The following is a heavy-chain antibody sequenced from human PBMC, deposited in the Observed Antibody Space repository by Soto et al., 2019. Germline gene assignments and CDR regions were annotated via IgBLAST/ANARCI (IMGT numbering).Heavy chain of an antibody. CDR1: GFSFGTFV. CDR3: AKNGQWLATPPEA. D-gene: IGHD6-19*01. Sequence: GGSLRLSCAASGFSFGTFVMTWFRQAPGGGLEWVASITDSGYTASYAETVEGRFTVSRDNSKNKLHLQMNDLRVEDTATYYCAKNGQWLATPPEAWGQGTLVTVSS. CDR2: ITDSGYTA. J-gene: IGHJ4*02. V-gene: IGHV3-23*01.